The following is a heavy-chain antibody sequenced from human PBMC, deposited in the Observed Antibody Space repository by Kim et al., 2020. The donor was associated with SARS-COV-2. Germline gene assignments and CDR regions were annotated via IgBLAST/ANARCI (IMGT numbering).Heavy chain of an antibody. CDR3: ARGGSASFDN. Sequence: GKYYVDSVKGRFNISRDNAKNALYLEMNSLRAEDTAVFYCARGGSASFDNWGQGTLVTVSS. D-gene: IGHD6-25*01. CDR2: GK. J-gene: IGHJ4*02. V-gene: IGHV3-7*03.